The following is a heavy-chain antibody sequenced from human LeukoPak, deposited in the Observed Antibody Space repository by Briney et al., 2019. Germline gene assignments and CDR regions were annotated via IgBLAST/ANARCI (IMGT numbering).Heavy chain of an antibody. Sequence: SETLSLTCAVYGGSFSGYDWSWIRQPPGKGLEWIGSIYYSGSTYYNPSLKSRVTISVDTSKNQFSLKLSSVTAADTAVYYCARGYGDAENWGQGTLVTVSS. J-gene: IGHJ4*02. CDR1: GGSFSGYD. V-gene: IGHV4-34*01. D-gene: IGHD4-17*01. CDR2: IYYSGST. CDR3: ARGYGDAEN.